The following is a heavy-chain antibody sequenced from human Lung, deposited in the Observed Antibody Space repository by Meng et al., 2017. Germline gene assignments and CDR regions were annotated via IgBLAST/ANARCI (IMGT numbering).Heavy chain of an antibody. CDR2: IDPKSDNT. Sequence: KSGPGWKKPRAAGKVSGKASEYTFAAYWIQWGRQAPGQGLEWMGRIDPKSDNTHYAQKFQGRVTMTRDTSISTAYMELSGLRSDDTAVYYCARDEDISAAGYLLGDFWGQGTLVTVSS. D-gene: IGHD6-13*01. V-gene: IGHV1-2*06. J-gene: IGHJ4*02. CDR3: ARDEDISAAGYLLGDF. CDR1: EYTFAAYW.